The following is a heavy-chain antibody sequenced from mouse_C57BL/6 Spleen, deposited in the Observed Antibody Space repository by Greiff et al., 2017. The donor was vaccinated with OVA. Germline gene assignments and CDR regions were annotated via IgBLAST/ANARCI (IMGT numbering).Heavy chain of an antibody. V-gene: IGHV1-62-2*01. D-gene: IGHD2-4*01. J-gene: IGHJ2*01. CDR2: FYPGSGSI. CDR3: ARQELDYDVGVGYFDY. CDR1: GYTFTEYT. Sequence: QVQLQQSGAELVKPGASVKLSCKASGYTFTEYTIHWVKQRSGQGLEWIGWFYPGSGSIKYNEKFKDKATLTADKSSSTVYMELSRLTSEDSAGYCCARQELDYDVGVGYFDYWGQGTTLTVSS.